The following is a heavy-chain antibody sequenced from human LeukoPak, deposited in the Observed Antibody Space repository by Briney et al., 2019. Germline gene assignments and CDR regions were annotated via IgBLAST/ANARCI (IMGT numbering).Heavy chain of an antibody. D-gene: IGHD3-22*01. CDR1: GFTFGAYT. CDR2: IFSRSESI. CDR3: ARDFFHSSESRPFDY. V-gene: IGHV3-21*06. Sequence: GRSLRLSCAASGFTFGAYTINWVRQAPGKGLEWVSCIFSRSESILYADSVKGRFTISRDNAENLLYLQMDSLRVEDTAVYYCARDFFHSSESRPFDYWGQGTLVTVSS. J-gene: IGHJ4*02.